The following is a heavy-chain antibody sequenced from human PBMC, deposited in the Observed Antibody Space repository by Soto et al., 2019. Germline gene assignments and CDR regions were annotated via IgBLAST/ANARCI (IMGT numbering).Heavy chain of an antibody. CDR3: VRTSLVVAAATREDY. CDR1: GFTFSSYW. Sequence: EVQLVESGGGLVQPGGSLRLSCAASGFTFSSYWMHWVRHAPGKGLVWVSRINSDGSSTSYADSVKGRFTISRENAKNTLYLPMNSLRAANTAVYYCVRTSLVVAAATREDYWGQGTLVTVSS. J-gene: IGHJ4*02. V-gene: IGHV3-74*01. D-gene: IGHD2-15*01. CDR2: INSDGSST.